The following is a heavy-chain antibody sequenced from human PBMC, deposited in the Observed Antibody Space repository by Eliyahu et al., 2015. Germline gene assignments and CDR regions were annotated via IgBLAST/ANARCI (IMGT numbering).Heavy chain of an antibody. CDR1: GGSFXGYY. Sequence: QVQLQQWGAGLLKPSETLSLTCAVXGGSFXGYYWSWIRQPPGKGLEWIGEINHSGSTNYNPSLKSRVTISVDTSKNQFSLKLSSVTAADTAVYYCARGRGSSWHPGYYGMDVWGQGTTVTVSS. CDR3: ARGRGSSWHPGYYGMDV. V-gene: IGHV4-34*01. J-gene: IGHJ6*02. CDR2: INHSGST. D-gene: IGHD6-13*01.